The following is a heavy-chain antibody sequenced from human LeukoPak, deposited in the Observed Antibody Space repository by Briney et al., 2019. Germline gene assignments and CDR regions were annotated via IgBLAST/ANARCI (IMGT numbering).Heavy chain of an antibody. J-gene: IGHJ3*02. CDR1: GFTFSNTW. D-gene: IGHD6-19*01. CDR3: TTEYRHSSGWYGAFDI. CDR2: VKSKTDGGTT. Sequence: PGGSLRLSCAASGFTFSNTWMNWVRQAPGKGLEWVGHVKSKTDGGTTDYAAPVKGRFTISRDDSKNTLYLQMNSLKTEDTAVYYCTTEYRHSSGWYGAFDIWGQGTMVTVSS. V-gene: IGHV3-15*01.